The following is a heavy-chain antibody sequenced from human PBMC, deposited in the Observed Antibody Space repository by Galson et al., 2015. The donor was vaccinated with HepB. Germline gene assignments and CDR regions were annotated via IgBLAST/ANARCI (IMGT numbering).Heavy chain of an antibody. J-gene: IGHJ4*02. D-gene: IGHD3-3*01. CDR2: SAIGGTT. CDR3: TTVLEWPHWGK. Sequence: SLRLSCAATEFTFSNYAMSWARQAPGKGLEWVSAIGGTTDYAAPVKGRFTISRDDSKKTLYLQMNSLKTEDTAVYYCTTVLEWPHWGKWGQGTLVTVSS. CDR1: EFTFSNYA. V-gene: IGHV3-15*04.